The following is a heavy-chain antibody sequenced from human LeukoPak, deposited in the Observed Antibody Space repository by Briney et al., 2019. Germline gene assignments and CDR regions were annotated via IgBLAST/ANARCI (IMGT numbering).Heavy chain of an antibody. V-gene: IGHV1-8*01. CDR2: INPNSGNT. CDR1: GYTFTSYD. Sequence: ASVKVSCKASGYTFTSYDINWVRQATGQGLEWMGWINPNSGNTGYAQKFQGRLTITADESTTTAYMELSSLRSDDTAIYYCGLSENYYYYYMDVWGKGTTVTISS. J-gene: IGHJ6*03. CDR3: GLSENYYYYYMDV.